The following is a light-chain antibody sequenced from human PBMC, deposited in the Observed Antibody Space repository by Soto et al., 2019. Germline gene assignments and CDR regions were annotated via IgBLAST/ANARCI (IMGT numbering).Light chain of an antibody. CDR2: GAS. J-gene: IGKJ5*01. V-gene: IGKV3-20*01. CDR1: ERLSSVY. Sequence: EIVLTQSPGTLSLSPGERATLSCRASERLSSVYLAWYQQRPGQPPRLLIYGASNRATGIPDRFSGSGSGTDFTLTITRLEPEDSAVYFCQQYTGPPTTFGQGTRLEIK. CDR3: QQYTGPPTT.